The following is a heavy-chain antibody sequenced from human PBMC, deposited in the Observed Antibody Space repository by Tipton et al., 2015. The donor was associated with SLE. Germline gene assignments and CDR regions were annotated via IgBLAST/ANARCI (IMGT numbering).Heavy chain of an antibody. J-gene: IGHJ3*02. Sequence: GLVKPSETLSLTCTVSGGSISSHYWSWIRQAPGKGLEWIGYIYYSGSTNYNPSLKSRVTISVDTSKNQFSLKLSSVTAADTAVYYCARGLDGYGAFDIWGQGTMVTVSS. CDR3: ARGLDGYGAFDI. D-gene: IGHD5-24*01. CDR2: IYYSGST. V-gene: IGHV4-59*11. CDR1: GGSISSHY.